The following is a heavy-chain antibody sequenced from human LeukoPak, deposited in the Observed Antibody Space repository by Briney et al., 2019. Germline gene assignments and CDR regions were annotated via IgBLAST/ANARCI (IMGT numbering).Heavy chain of an antibody. CDR3: ARHETGVDAFDI. V-gene: IGHV4-39*01. CDR1: GGSISSSSYY. D-gene: IGHD1-14*01. J-gene: IGHJ3*02. CDR2: IYYSGST. Sequence: MSSETLSLTCTVSGGSISSSSYYWGWIRQPPGKGLEWIGSIYYSGSTYYNPSLKSRVTISVDTSKNQFSLKLSSVTAADTAVYYCARHETGVDAFDIWGQGTMVTVSS.